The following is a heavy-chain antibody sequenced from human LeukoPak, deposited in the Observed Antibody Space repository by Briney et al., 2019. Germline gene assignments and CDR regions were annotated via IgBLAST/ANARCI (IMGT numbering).Heavy chain of an antibody. D-gene: IGHD2-21*02. J-gene: IGHJ4*02. CDR3: ARDCGGDCYPNQYYFDY. CDR1: GFTFSSNY. CDR2: IYSGGST. Sequence: PGGSLRLSCAASGFTFSSNYMSWVRQAPGKGLEWVSVIYSGGSTYYADSVKGRFTISRDNSKNTLYLQMNSLRAEDTAVYYCARDCGGDCYPNQYYFDYWGQGTLVTVSS. V-gene: IGHV3-53*05.